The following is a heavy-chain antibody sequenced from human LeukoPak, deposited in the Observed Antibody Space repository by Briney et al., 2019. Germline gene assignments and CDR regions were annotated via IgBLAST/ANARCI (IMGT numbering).Heavy chain of an antibody. CDR3: ARIGYSNWGDALDI. V-gene: IGHV3-48*03. CDR1: GFIFTSYE. J-gene: IGHJ3*02. CDR2: ISDSGSTT. D-gene: IGHD6-13*01. Sequence: PGGSLRLSCAASGFIFTSYEMNWVRQAPGKGLEWISYISDSGSTTYYADSVKGRFSISRDNAKNSLYLQMNSLRAEDTAVYYCARIGYSNWGDALDIWGQGTMVTAS.